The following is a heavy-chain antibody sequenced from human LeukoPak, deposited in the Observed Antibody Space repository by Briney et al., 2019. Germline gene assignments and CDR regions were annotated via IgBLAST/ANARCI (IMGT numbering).Heavy chain of an antibody. CDR1: GGTFSSYA. D-gene: IGHD4-17*01. V-gene: IGHV1-69*04. J-gene: IGHJ4*02. CDR3: ARERADGVNFDY. Sequence: GASVKVSCKASGGTFSSYAISWVRQAPGQGLEWMGRIIPILGIANYAQKFQGRVTMTRDTSISTAYMELSRLRSDDTAVYYCARERADGVNFDYWGQGTLVTVSS. CDR2: IIPILGIA.